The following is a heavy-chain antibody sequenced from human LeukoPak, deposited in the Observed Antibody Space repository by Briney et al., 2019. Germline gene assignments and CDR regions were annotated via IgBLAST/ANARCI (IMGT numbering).Heavy chain of an antibody. J-gene: IGHJ6*03. D-gene: IGHD4-17*01. Sequence: SQTLSLTCTVSGGSISSGSYYWSWIRQPAGKGLEWIGRIYTSGSTNYNPSLKSRVTISVDTSKNQFSLKLSSVTAADTAVYYCARVTTTSYYYYYMDVWGKGTTVTVSS. CDR3: ARVTTTSYYYYYMDV. CDR2: IYTSGST. CDR1: GGSISSGSYY. V-gene: IGHV4-61*02.